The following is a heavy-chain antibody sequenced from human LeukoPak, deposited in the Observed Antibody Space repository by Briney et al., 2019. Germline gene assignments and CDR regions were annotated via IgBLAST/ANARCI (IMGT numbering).Heavy chain of an antibody. CDR2: INPSGGST. V-gene: IGHV1-46*01. Sequence: GASVKVSCKASGYTFTSYYMHWVRQTPGQGLEWMAVINPSGGSTTYAQKFQGRVTMTTDTSTSTVYMELSSLRSEDTAVYYCATDRYSSSWWSQHWGQGTLVTVSS. D-gene: IGHD6-13*01. CDR1: GYTFTSYY. J-gene: IGHJ1*01. CDR3: ATDRYSSSWWSQH.